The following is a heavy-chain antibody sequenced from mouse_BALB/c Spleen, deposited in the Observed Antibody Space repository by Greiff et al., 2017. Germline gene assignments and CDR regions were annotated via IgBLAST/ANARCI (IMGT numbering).Heavy chain of an antibody. CDR2: IYPGSGST. V-gene: IGHV1S22*01. J-gene: IGHJ2*01. CDR1: GYTFTSYW. CDR3: TRYRTSSTVVATDYFDY. Sequence: LKQPGSELVRPGASVKLSCKASGYTFTSYWMHWVKQRPGQGLEWIGNIYPGSGSTNYDEKFKSKATLTVDTSSSTAYMQLSSLTSEDSAVYYCTRYRTSSTVVATDYFDYWGQGTTLTVSS. D-gene: IGHD1-1*01.